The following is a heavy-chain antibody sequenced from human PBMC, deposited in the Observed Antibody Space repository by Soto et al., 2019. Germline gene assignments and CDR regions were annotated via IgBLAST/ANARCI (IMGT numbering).Heavy chain of an antibody. D-gene: IGHD5-18*01. Sequence: GGSLRLSCAASGFTFSSYAMSWVRQAPGKGLEWVSAISGSGGSTYYADSVKGRFTISRDNSKNTLYLQMNSLRAEDTAVYYCANSGYSYGFYYFDYWGQGTLVTVSS. CDR2: ISGSGGST. J-gene: IGHJ4*02. V-gene: IGHV3-23*01. CDR1: GFTFSSYA. CDR3: ANSGYSYGFYYFDY.